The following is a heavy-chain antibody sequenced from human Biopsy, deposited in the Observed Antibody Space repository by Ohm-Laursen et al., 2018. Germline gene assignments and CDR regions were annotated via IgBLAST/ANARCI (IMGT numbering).Heavy chain of an antibody. CDR3: ARGMRTTGWPYFDY. CDR1: GGSINGGSFY. CDR2: IYYSGNT. J-gene: IGHJ4*02. V-gene: IGHV4-61*01. D-gene: IGHD2/OR15-2a*01. Sequence: SETLSLTCTVSGGSINGGSFYWSWLRQPPGKGLEWIGYIYYSGNTHYNPSLKSRVTMSIDTSKNQFSLRLNSVTAADTAVYYCARGMRTTGWPYFDYWGQGILVTVSS.